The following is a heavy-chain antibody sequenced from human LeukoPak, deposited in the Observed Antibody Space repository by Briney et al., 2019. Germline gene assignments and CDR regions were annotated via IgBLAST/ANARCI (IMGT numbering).Heavy chain of an antibody. V-gene: IGHV5-51*01. Sequence: GESLKISCKGSGYSFTSYWIGWVRQMPGKGLEWMGIIYPGDSDTRYSPSCQGQVTISADKSISTAYLQWSSLKASDTAMYYCARHSAYYDSSGYYPNWFDPWGQGTLVTVSS. D-gene: IGHD3-22*01. CDR2: IYPGDSDT. CDR3: ARHSAYYDSSGYYPNWFDP. CDR1: GYSFTSYW. J-gene: IGHJ5*02.